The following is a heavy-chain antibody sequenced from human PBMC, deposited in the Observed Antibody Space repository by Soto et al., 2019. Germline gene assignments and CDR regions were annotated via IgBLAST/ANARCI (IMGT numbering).Heavy chain of an antibody. V-gene: IGHV3-23*01. CDR1: GFTFSSHA. CDR3: AKGVGGGNGVYFDY. CDR2: ISGSGGST. D-gene: IGHD2-8*01. Sequence: EVQVLESGGGLVQPGGSLRLSCAASGFTFSSHAMSWVRQAPGKGLEWVSVISGSGGSTYYADSVKGRFTISRDNSKNTLYLKMDTLRAEDTALYYCAKGVGGGNGVYFDYWGQGTLVTVSS. J-gene: IGHJ4*02.